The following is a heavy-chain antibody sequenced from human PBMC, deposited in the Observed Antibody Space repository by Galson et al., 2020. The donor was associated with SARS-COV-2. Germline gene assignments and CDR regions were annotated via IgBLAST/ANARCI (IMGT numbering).Heavy chain of an antibody. Sequence: GGSLRLSCGASGFKFEEYGMSWVRQAPGKGLEWVSGINWNGRSTSYADFVEGRFSISRDNAKNSLYLQMNSLRAEDTALYYCAREFYYSTDKGHEGYFDYWGRGTLVTVSS. V-gene: IGHV3-20*04. CDR2: INWNGRST. D-gene: IGHD3-10*01. CDR1: GFKFEEYG. J-gene: IGHJ4*02. CDR3: AREFYYSTDKGHEGYFDY.